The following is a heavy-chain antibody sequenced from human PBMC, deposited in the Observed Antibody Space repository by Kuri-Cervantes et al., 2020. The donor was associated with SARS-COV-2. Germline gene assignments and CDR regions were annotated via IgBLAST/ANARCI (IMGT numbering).Heavy chain of an antibody. V-gene: IGHV1-18*01. Sequence: SVNVSCKASGDTFTSYGISWVRQAPGQGLEWMGWISAYNGNTNYAQKLQGRVTMTTDTSTSTAYMELMSLRSEDTAVYYCARSYSNYVGYYYYYIAVWGKGPTVTVSS. CDR1: GDTFTSYG. CDR2: ISAYNGNT. CDR3: ARSYSNYVGYYYYYIAV. D-gene: IGHD4-11*01. J-gene: IGHJ6*03.